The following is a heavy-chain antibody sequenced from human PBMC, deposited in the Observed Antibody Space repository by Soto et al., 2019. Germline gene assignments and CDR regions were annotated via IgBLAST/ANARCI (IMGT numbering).Heavy chain of an antibody. J-gene: IGHJ2*01. V-gene: IGHV4-59*01. CDR2: IYXRGST. CDR1: GGSFSGYY. Sequence: SXTPSLTCAVYGGSFSGYYWSWIRQPPGKGMEWXGYIYXRGSTNYNPSXXSRVTISXXKSKNQLSMQLSSVTAADTAVYYCANFNWYFDLWGRGTLVTVSS. CDR3: ANFNWYFDL.